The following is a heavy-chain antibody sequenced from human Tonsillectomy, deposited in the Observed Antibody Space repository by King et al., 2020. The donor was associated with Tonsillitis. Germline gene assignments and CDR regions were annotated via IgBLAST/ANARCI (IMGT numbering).Heavy chain of an antibody. D-gene: IGHD1-20*01. CDR1: GFTFSTYG. Sequence: VQLVESGGDVVQPGRSLRLSCAASGFTFSTYGMHWVRQAPGKGLEWVAVISYDGSTKYYADSVQGRFSISRDNSKNTLYLQMNSLGAEDTAVYYCVKGGVLESRRYNWNPTQSPAFDIWGQGTMVTVSS. J-gene: IGHJ3*02. CDR3: VKGGVLESRRYNWNPTQSPAFDI. V-gene: IGHV3-30*18. CDR2: ISYDGSTK.